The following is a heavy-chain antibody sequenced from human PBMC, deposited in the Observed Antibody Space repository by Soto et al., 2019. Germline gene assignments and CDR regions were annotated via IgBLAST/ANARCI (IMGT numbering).Heavy chain of an antibody. J-gene: IGHJ6*02. CDR2: IYPGDSDT. D-gene: IGHD3-10*01. CDR3: PRERGPRYYYYGMDV. V-gene: IGHV5-51*01. CDR1: GYSFTSYW. Sequence: GESLKISCKGSGYSFTSYWIGWVRQMPGKGLEWMGIIYPGDSDTRYSPSFQGQVTISADKSISTAYLQWSSLKASDTAMYYCPRERGPRYYYYGMDVWGQGTTVTVSS.